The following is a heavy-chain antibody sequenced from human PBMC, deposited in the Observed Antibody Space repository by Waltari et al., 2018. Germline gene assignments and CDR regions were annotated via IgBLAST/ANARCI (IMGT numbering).Heavy chain of an antibody. D-gene: IGHD5-12*01. CDR2: ISGSGGST. CDR1: GFTFSSYA. V-gene: IGHV3-23*01. J-gene: IGHJ3*02. Sequence: EVQLLESGGGLVQPGGSLRRSCAASGFTFSSYAMSWVRQAPGKGLEWVSAISGSGGSTYYADSVKGRFTISRDNSKNTLYLQMNSLRAEDTAVYYCARLQDGYNQGGAFDIWGQGTMVTVSS. CDR3: ARLQDGYNQGGAFDI.